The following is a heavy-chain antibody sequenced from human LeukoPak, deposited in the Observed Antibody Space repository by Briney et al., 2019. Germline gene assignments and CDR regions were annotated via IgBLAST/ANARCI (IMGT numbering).Heavy chain of an antibody. CDR2: IYYSGST. V-gene: IGHV4-59*01. D-gene: IGHD5-12*01. Sequence: PSETLSLTCTVSVGSISSYYWSWIRQPPGKGLEWIGYIYYSGSTDYNPSLKSRDTISVDTSKNQFSLKLSSVTAADTAVYYCARDRRTIPGYGYYNMDVWGKGTTVTVSS. J-gene: IGHJ6*03. CDR1: VGSISSYY. CDR3: ARDRRTIPGYGYYNMDV.